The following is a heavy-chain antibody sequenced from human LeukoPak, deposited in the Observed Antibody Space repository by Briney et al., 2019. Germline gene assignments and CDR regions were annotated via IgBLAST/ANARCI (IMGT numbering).Heavy chain of an antibody. CDR1: GFTFSSYW. V-gene: IGHV3-7*01. CDR3: ARDYYRRKWFGEKIRGYDYYYMDV. J-gene: IGHJ6*03. CDR2: IKEDGSEK. Sequence: GGSLRLSCAASGFTFSSYWMSWVRQAPGKGLEWVANIKEDGSEKNYVDSVKGRLTISRDNAKNSLYLQVNSLRAEDTAVYYCARDYYRRKWFGEKIRGYDYYYMDVWGKGTTVAISS. D-gene: IGHD3-10*01.